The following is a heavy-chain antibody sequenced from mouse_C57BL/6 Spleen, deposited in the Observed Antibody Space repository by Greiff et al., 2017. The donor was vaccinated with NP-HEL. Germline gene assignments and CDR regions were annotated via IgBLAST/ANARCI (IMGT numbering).Heavy chain of an antibody. D-gene: IGHD3-2*02. CDR1: GYTFTSYW. CDR2: IDPSDSYT. Sequence: QVQLQQPGAELVKPGASVKLSCKASGYTFTSYWMQWVKQRPGQGLEWIGEIDPSDSYTNYNQKFKGKATLTVDTSSSTAYMQLSSLTSEDSAVYYCARRLTPFFDYWGQGTTLTVSS. CDR3: ARRLTPFFDY. V-gene: IGHV1-50*01. J-gene: IGHJ2*01.